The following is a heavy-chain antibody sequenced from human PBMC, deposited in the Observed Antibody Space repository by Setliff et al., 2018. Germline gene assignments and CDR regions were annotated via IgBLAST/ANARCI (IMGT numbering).Heavy chain of an antibody. Sequence: ASVKVSCKASGYTFTSYAMHWVRQAPGQRLEWMGWINAGNGNTKYSQKFQGRVTITRDTSASTANMELSSLRSEDTAVYYCARVPVVGATKLYWFDPWGQGTLVTVSS. CDR1: GYTFTSYA. D-gene: IGHD1-26*01. CDR2: INAGNGNT. J-gene: IGHJ5*02. CDR3: ARVPVVGATKLYWFDP. V-gene: IGHV1-3*01.